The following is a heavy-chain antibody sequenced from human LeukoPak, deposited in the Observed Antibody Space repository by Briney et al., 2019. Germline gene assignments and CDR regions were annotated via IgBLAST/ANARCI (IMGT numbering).Heavy chain of an antibody. Sequence: TGGSLRLSCAASGFSLSDHYMDWVRQAPGQGPELIGRIRNAGDGCTTEYAASVKGRFTVSRDDSKNSLYLQMNSLKPEDTAVYYCVRNHRHWFDPWGQGTLVTVSS. CDR3: VRNHRHWFDP. J-gene: IGHJ5*02. CDR2: IRNAGDGCTT. CDR1: GFSLSDHY. V-gene: IGHV3-72*01.